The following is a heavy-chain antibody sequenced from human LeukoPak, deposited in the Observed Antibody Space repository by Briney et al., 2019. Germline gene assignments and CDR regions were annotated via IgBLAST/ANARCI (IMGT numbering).Heavy chain of an antibody. CDR2: IYYSGST. D-gene: IGHD2-15*01. CDR1: GGSISSGDYY. V-gene: IGHV4-30-4*08. J-gene: IGHJ4*02. Sequence: SETLSLTCTVSGGSISSGDYYWSWIRQPPGKGLEWIGYIYYSGSTYYNPSLKSRVTISVDTSKNQFSLKLSSVTAADTAVCYCARGRYCSGGSCADYWGQGTLVTVSS. CDR3: ARGRYCSGGSCADY.